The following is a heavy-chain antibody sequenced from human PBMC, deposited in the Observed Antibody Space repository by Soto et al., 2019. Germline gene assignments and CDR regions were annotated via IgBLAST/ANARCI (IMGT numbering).Heavy chain of an antibody. CDR1: GGTFSSYS. J-gene: IGHJ4*02. CDR2: IIPIFGTA. D-gene: IGHD6-19*01. V-gene: IGHV1-69*13. Sequence: SVKVSCKASGGTFSSYSISWVRQAPGQGLEWMGGIIPIFGTANYAQKFQGRVTITADESTSTAYMELSSLRSEDTAVYYCASPLFGQWLSRFDDWGQGTLVTVSS. CDR3: ASPLFGQWLSRFDD.